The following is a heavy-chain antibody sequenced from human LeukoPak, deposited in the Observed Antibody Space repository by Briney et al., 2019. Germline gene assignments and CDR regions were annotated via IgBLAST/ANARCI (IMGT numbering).Heavy chain of an antibody. CDR3: ATIPLRVVTATFDY. V-gene: IGHV1-24*01. J-gene: IGHJ4*02. CDR2: FDPEDGET. D-gene: IGHD2-21*02. Sequence: GASVKVSCKVSGYTLTELSMHWVRQAPGKGPEWMGGFDPEDGETIYAQKFQGRVTMTEDTSTDTAYMELSSLRSEDTAVYYCATIPLRVVTATFDYWGQGTLVTVSS. CDR1: GYTLTELS.